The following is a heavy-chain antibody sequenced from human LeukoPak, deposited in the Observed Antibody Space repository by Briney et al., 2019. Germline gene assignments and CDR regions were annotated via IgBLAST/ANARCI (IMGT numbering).Heavy chain of an antibody. CDR1: GYTFTTWY. D-gene: IGHD1-1*01. CDR3: VRNVGSGFDH. J-gene: IGHJ4*02. CDR2: INPSGGST. Sequence: GASVKVSCKPSGYTFTTWYIHWVRQAPGQGLEWMGMINPSGGSTGFAQKFQGRVTMTSDTSTTTVYMELSSLRSEDTAVYYCVRNVGSGFDHWGQGTLVTVSS. V-gene: IGHV1-46*01.